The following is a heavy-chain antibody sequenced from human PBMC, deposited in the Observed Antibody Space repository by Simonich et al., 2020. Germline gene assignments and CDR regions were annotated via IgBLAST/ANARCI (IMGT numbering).Heavy chain of an antibody. D-gene: IGHD6-13*01. CDR2: INPNSGGT. CDR1: GYTFTGYY. Sequence: QVQLVQSGAEVKKPGASVKVSCKASGYTFTGYYMHWVRQAPGQGLEWMGCINPNSGGTNYAQKFQGRVTMTRDTSISTAYMELSRLRSDDTAVYYCARGRIAAAGTYYYYYMDVWGKGTTVTVSS. CDR3: ARGRIAAAGTYYYYYMDV. V-gene: IGHV1-2*02. J-gene: IGHJ6*03.